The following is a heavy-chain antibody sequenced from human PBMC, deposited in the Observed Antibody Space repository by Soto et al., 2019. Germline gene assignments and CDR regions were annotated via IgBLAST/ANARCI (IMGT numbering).Heavy chain of an antibody. J-gene: IGHJ4*02. Sequence: QVQLVQSGAEVKKPGSSVKVSCKASGGTFSSYAISWVRQAPGQGLEWMGGIIPIFGTANYAQKFQGRVTMLAIESTSIAYMELSILRSEDTAVYYCARASIAIFVVVAHFDYWGQGILVTVSS. CDR1: GGTFSSYA. CDR3: ARASIAIFVVVAHFDY. V-gene: IGHV1-69*01. CDR2: IIPIFGTA. D-gene: IGHD3-3*01.